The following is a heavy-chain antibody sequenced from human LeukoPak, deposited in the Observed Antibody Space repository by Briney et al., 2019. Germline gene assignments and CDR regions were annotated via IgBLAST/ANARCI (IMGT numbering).Heavy chain of an antibody. V-gene: IGHV3-30*18. Sequence: GRSLRLSCAGSGFTFNTYGIHWVRQAPGEGLEWVAVISYDGSNKYYADSVKGRFTISRDNSKNTLYLQMNSLRTEDTAVYYCAKGDIVVESGGGKFYPLDAFDIWGQGTMVTVSS. CDR3: AKGDIVVESGGGKFYPLDAFDI. D-gene: IGHD2-2*01. J-gene: IGHJ3*02. CDR1: GFTFNTYG. CDR2: ISYDGSNK.